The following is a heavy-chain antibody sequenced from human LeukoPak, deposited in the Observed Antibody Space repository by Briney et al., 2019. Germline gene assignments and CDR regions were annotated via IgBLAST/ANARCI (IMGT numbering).Heavy chain of an antibody. CDR3: ARRTFDTSGYYPD. CDR1: GGSISSYY. D-gene: IGHD3-22*01. Sequence: NPSETLSLTCTVSGGSISSYYWSWIRQPPGEGLEWVGYIHYSGSTDYNPSLKSRLTLLVDTSKNQFSLRLSSVTAADTAVYFCARRTFDTSGYYPDWGQGTLVTVSS. J-gene: IGHJ4*02. V-gene: IGHV4-59*01. CDR2: IHYSGST.